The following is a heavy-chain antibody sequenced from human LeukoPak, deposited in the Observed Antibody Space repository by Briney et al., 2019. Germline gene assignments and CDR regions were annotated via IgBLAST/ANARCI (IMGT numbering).Heavy chain of an antibody. CDR3: GLSVRSTSYLAS. CDR2: INHIGST. J-gene: IGHJ4*02. Sequence: SETLSLTCAVSGGSFSSYYWSWIRQPPGKRLEWIGEINHIGSTNYNPSLKSRVTMSIDTSNIQVSLNLNSVTAADTAVYYCGLSVRSTSYLASWGQGTLVTVSS. CDR1: GGSFSSYY. V-gene: IGHV4-34*01. D-gene: IGHD2-2*01.